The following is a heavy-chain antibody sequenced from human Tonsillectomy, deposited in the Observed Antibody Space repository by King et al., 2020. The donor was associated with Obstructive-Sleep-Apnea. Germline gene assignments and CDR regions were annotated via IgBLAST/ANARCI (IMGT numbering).Heavy chain of an antibody. CDR3: AIAAHSGSYHYYFDY. D-gene: IGHD1-26*01. Sequence: VQLVESGGGLVQPGGSLRLSCVASGFTFSSYAMSWVRQAPGKGREWVSAISGSGDNTYYADSGKGRFTIARDHSKNTLYLQMNSLRAEDTAVYYCAIAAHSGSYHYYFDYWGQGTLVTVS. J-gene: IGHJ4*02. CDR1: GFTFSSYA. V-gene: IGHV3-23*04. CDR2: ISGSGDNT.